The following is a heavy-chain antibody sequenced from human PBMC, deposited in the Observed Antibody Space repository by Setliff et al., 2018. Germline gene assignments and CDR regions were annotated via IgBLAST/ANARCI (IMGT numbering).Heavy chain of an antibody. D-gene: IGHD3-3*01. CDR3: ATELRSPFWHFDL. CDR2: FIPVLGKP. Sequence: VKVSCKASGATLSGVVFSWVRQAPGHGLEWMGRFIPVLGKPNYASRFQGRLTITVDTSTGTSYMDLRSLRSDDTAIYYCATELRSPFWHFDLWGQGALVTVSS. V-gene: IGHV1-69*04. J-gene: IGHJ4*02. CDR1: GATLSGVV.